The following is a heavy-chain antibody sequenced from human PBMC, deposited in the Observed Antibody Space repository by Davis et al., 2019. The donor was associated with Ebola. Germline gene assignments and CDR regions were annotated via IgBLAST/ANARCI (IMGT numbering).Heavy chain of an antibody. CDR3: ARDSWSDGGFAFDI. V-gene: IGHV1-18*01. D-gene: IGHD2-15*01. CDR1: GYTFTSYG. J-gene: IGHJ3*02. Sequence: ASVKVSCKASGYTFTSYGISWVRQAPGQGLEWMGWISAYNGNTNYGQKLQGRVTMTTDTSTSTAYMELRSLRSDDTAVYYCARDSWSDGGFAFDIWGQGTMVTVSS. CDR2: ISAYNGNT.